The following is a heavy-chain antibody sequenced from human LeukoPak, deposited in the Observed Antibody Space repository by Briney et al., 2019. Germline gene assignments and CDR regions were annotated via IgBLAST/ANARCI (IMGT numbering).Heavy chain of an antibody. J-gene: IGHJ4*02. Sequence: GGSLRLSCAASGFTVSSNYMSWVRQAPGKGLEWVSVIYSGGSTYYADSVKGRLTISRDNSKNTLYLQMNSLRAEDTAVYYCARDYGGSSPFDYWGQGTLVTVSS. CDR1: GFTVSSNY. V-gene: IGHV3-53*01. CDR3: ARDYGGSSPFDY. CDR2: IYSGGST. D-gene: IGHD4-23*01.